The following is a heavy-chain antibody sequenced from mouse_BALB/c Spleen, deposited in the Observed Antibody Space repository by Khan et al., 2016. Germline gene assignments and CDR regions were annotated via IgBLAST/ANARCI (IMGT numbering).Heavy chain of an antibody. CDR1: GFTFSSYG. J-gene: IGHJ2*01. D-gene: IGHD1-1*01. CDR2: ISSGGSYT. CDR3: ARQFITTVVADY. V-gene: IGHV5-6*01. Sequence: EVELVESGGDLVKLGGSLKLSCAASGFTFSSYGMSWVRQTPDKRLEWVATISSGGSYTYYPDSVKGRFTISRDNAKNTLYLQMSSLKSEDTAMYYCARQFITTVVADYWGQGTTLTVSS.